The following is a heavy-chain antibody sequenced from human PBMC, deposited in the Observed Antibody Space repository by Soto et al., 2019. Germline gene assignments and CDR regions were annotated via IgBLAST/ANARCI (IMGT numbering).Heavy chain of an antibody. Sequence: GGSLKISGNGSGYTFTSYWISWVRQMPWKGLEWMGRIDPSDSYTNFSPSFQGHVTISVDKSTNTAYLQWSSLKASDTAMYYCATYCSGGSCYLDYYYYGMDVWGQGTMVTVSS. CDR1: GYTFTSYW. V-gene: IGHV5-10-1*01. CDR2: IDPSDSYT. J-gene: IGHJ6*02. D-gene: IGHD2-15*01. CDR3: ATYCSGGSCYLDYYYYGMDV.